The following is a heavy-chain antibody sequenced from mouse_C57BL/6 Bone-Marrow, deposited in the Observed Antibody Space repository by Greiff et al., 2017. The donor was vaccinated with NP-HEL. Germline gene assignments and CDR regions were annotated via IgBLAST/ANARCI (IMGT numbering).Heavy chain of an antibody. CDR1: GYAFSSYW. D-gene: IGHD1-1*01. J-gene: IGHJ4*01. Sequence: VKLHHSGSYLFKPWASVKISCKASGYAFSSYWMNWVKQRPGKGLEWIGQIYPGDGDTNYNGKFKGKATLTADKSSSTAYMQLSSLTSEDSAVYFCARDYYGRRNAMDYWGQGTSVTVSS. CDR2: IYPGDGDT. CDR3: ARDYYGRRNAMDY. V-gene: IGHV1-80*01.